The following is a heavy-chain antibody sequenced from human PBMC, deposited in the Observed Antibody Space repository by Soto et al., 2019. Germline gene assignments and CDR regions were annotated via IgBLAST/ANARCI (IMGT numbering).Heavy chain of an antibody. D-gene: IGHD5-18*01. Sequence: SVKVSYKASGYTFTGYYMHWVRQAPVQGLEWMGWINPNSGGTNYAQKFQGWVTMTRDTSISTAYMELSRLRSDDTAVYYCARGVDTAMVQYYYYGMDVWGQGTTVTVYS. CDR3: ARGVDTAMVQYYYYGMDV. CDR1: GYTFTGYY. J-gene: IGHJ6*02. CDR2: INPNSGGT. V-gene: IGHV1-2*04.